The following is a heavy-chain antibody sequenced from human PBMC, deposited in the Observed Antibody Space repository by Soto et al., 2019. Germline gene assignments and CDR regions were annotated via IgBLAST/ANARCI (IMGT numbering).Heavy chain of an antibody. V-gene: IGHV3-11*01. Sequence: GKGLEWVSYISSSSGGTINYSVSVKGRFTISRDNAKNSVYLQMDSLRAEDTAVYYCARDQQRQADMSGYYVPDAFDIRGQRTMVT. CDR3: ARDQQRQADMSGYYVPDAFDI. CDR2: ISSSSGGTI. D-gene: IGHD3-3*01. J-gene: IGHJ3*02.